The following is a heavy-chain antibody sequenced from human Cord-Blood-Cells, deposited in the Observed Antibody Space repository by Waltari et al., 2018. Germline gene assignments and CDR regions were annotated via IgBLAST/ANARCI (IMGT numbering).Heavy chain of an antibody. D-gene: IGHD2-8*02. J-gene: IGHJ3*02. CDR1: GYTFTVYY. CDR2: INPNSGGT. CDR3: ARVVLGNDAFDI. V-gene: IGHV1-2*02. Sequence: QVQLVQSGAEAKKPGASVKVSCKASGYTFTVYYLHWVRQAPGQGLEWMGWINPNSGGTNYAQKFQGRVTMTRDTSISTAYMELSRLRSDDTAVYYCARVVLGNDAFDIWGQGTMGTVSS.